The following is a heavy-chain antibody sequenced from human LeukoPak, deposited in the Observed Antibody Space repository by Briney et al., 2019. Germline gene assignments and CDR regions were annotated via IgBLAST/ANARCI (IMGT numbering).Heavy chain of an antibody. J-gene: IGHJ3*02. CDR1: GFTFISYA. D-gene: IGHD3-3*01. Sequence: GGSLRFSCAASGFTFISYAMSWVRQAPGKGLEWVSAISGSGGSTYYADSVKGRFTISSDNSKNTLYLQMNSLRVEDTAVYYCAKEFFGWAFDIWGQGTMVTLSS. CDR2: ISGSGGST. CDR3: AKEFFGWAFDI. V-gene: IGHV3-23*01.